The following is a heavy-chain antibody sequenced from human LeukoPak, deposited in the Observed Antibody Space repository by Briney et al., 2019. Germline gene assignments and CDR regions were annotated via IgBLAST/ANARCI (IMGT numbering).Heavy chain of an antibody. Sequence: SVKVSCKASGGTFSSYAISWVRQAPGQGLEWMGGIIPIFGTANYAQKFQGRVTITADKSTGTAYMELSSLRSEDTAVYYCARGRYFDWLLKPYYYYYVDVWGKGTTVTVSS. J-gene: IGHJ6*03. V-gene: IGHV1-69*06. CDR2: IIPIFGTA. CDR1: GGTFSSYA. CDR3: ARGRYFDWLLKPYYYYYVDV. D-gene: IGHD3-9*01.